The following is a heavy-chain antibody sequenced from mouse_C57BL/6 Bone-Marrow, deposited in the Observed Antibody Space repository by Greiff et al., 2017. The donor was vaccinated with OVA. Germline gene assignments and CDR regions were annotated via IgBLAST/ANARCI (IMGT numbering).Heavy chain of an antibody. J-gene: IGHJ1*03. CDR2: ILPNSGST. D-gene: IGHD2-3*01. CDR1: GYTFTSYW. V-gene: IGHV1-64*01. Sequence: QVQLQQPGAELVKPGASVKLSCKASGYTFTSYWMHWVKQRPGQGLEWIGMILPNSGSTNYNEKFKSKATLTVDKSSSTAYMQLSSLTSEDSAVYYCARSGDDGYYGYFDVWGTGTTVTVSS. CDR3: ARSGDDGYYGYFDV.